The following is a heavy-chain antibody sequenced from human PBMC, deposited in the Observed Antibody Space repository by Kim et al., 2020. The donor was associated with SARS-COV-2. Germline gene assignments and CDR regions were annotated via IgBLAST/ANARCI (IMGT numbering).Heavy chain of an antibody. Sequence: GGSLRLSCAASGFTFSSYWMSWVRQAPGKGLEWVANIKQDGSEKYYVDSVKGRFTISRDNAKNSLYLQMNSLRAEDTAVYYCARDQRPTYDYGDYMDYWGQGTLVTVSS. CDR3: ARDQRPTYDYGDYMDY. CDR1: GFTFSSYW. CDR2: IKQDGSEK. J-gene: IGHJ4*02. D-gene: IGHD4-17*01. V-gene: IGHV3-7*01.